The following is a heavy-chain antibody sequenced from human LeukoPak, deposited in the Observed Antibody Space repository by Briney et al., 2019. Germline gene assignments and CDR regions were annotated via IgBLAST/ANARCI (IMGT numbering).Heavy chain of an antibody. CDR2: INAGNGNT. Sequence: ASVKVSCKASGYPFTSYAMHWVRQAPGQRLEWMGWINAGNGNTKYSQKFQGRVTITRDTSASTAYMELSSLRSEDTAVYYCARYSGSYYLPIDYWGQGTLVTVSS. CDR1: GYPFTSYA. D-gene: IGHD1-26*01. J-gene: IGHJ4*02. CDR3: ARYSGSYYLPIDY. V-gene: IGHV1-3*01.